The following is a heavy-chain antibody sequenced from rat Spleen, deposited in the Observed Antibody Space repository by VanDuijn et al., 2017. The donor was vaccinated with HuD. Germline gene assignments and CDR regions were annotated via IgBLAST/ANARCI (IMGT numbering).Heavy chain of an antibody. J-gene: IGHJ4*01. CDR2: ISTGGGIT. Sequence: EVQLVETGGGLVQPGRTLKLSCEASGFTFSNYYMAWVRQAPTKGLECVAYISTGGGITYYRDSVKGRFTISRDNAKTTLYLQMNSLRSEDTATYYCTRAITTTPYYIMDAWGQGASVTVSS. V-gene: IGHV5-27*01. D-gene: IGHD1-10*01. CDR3: TRAITTTPYYIMDA. CDR1: GFTFSNYY.